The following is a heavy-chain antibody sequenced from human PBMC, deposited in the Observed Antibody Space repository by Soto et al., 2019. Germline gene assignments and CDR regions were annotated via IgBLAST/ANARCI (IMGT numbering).Heavy chain of an antibody. CDR1: GFTFSSYA. J-gene: IGHJ6*02. Sequence: QTGGSLRLSCAASGFTFSSYAMSWVRQAPGKGLEWVSAISGSGGSTYYADSVKGRFTISRDNSKNTLYLQMNSLRAEDTAVYYCAKDAGMQPRGKYYGMDVWGQGTTVTVSS. D-gene: IGHD3-10*01. CDR3: AKDAGMQPRGKYYGMDV. V-gene: IGHV3-23*01. CDR2: ISGSGGST.